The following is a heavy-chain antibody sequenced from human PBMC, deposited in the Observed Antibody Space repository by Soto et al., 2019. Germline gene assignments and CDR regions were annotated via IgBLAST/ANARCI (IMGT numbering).Heavy chain of an antibody. CDR1: GGTFSSYA. CDR2: IIPIFGTA. J-gene: IGHJ5*02. Sequence: QVQLVQSGAEVKKPGSSVKVSCKASGGTFSSYAISWVRQAPGQGLEWMGGIIPIFGTANYAQKFQGRVTITADESTSTAYMELSSLRSEDTAMYYCARELELTPSNWFDPWGQGTLVTVSS. V-gene: IGHV1-69*01. CDR3: ARELELTPSNWFDP. D-gene: IGHD1-7*01.